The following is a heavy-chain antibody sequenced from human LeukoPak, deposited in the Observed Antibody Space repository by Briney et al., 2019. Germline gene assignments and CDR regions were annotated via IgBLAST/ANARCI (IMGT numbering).Heavy chain of an antibody. CDR1: GFTFSNYW. V-gene: IGHV3-7*01. Sequence: GGSLSLSCAASGFTFSNYWMSWVRQAPGKGLEWVANIKEDGSEKYYVDSVKGRFTISRDNARNSLYLQVNSLRAEDTAVYYCASGRQLGYWGQGTLVTVSS. CDR2: IKEDGSEK. CDR3: ASGRQLGY. D-gene: IGHD6-13*01. J-gene: IGHJ4*02.